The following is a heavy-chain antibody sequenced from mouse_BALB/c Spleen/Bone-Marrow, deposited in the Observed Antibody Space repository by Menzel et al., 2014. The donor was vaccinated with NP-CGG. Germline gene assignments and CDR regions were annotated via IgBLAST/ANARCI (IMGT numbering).Heavy chain of an antibody. Sequence: QLQQSGAELVKPGAPVKLSCTASGFNIKDTYMHWVKQRPEQGLEWIGRIDPANGNTKYDPKFQGKATITADTSSNTAYLQLSSLTSEDTAVYYCAKYGGLRYAMDYWGQGTSVTVSS. CDR2: IDPANGNT. CDR3: AKYGGLRYAMDY. CDR1: GFNIKDTY. V-gene: IGHV14-3*02. J-gene: IGHJ4*01. D-gene: IGHD2-4*01.